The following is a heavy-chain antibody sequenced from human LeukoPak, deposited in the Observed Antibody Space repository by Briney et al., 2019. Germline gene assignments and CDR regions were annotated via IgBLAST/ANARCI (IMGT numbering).Heavy chain of an antibody. J-gene: IGHJ4*02. D-gene: IGHD6-19*01. CDR1: GYTFTSYA. Sequence: ASVKVSCKASGYTFTSYAMNWVRQAPGQGLEWMGIINPSGGTTNYAQKFRGRVTMTRDMSTSTVYMELSSLRSEDTAVYYCARGLGWYAGDYFDYWGQGTLVTVSS. CDR3: ARGLGWYAGDYFDY. V-gene: IGHV1-46*01. CDR2: INPSGGTT.